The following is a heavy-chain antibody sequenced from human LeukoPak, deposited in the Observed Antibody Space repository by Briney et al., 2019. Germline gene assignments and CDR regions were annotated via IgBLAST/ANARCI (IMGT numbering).Heavy chain of an antibody. D-gene: IGHD6-19*01. CDR3: AKDWRIGVAGNLYHAFDI. V-gene: IGHV3-48*04. Sequence: GGSLRLSCAASGFTLSNYNMNWVRQAPGKGLEWVSYISSSSSPIYYADSVKGRFTISRDNAKNSLYLQMNSLRAEDTAVYYCAKDWRIGVAGNLYHAFDIWGQGTMVTISS. J-gene: IGHJ3*02. CDR2: ISSSSSPI. CDR1: GFTLSNYN.